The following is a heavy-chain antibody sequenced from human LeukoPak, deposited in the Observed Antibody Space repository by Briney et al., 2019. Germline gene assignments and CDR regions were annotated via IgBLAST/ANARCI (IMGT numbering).Heavy chain of an antibody. CDR1: GYTFTSYG. CDR2: ISAYNGNT. Sequence: ASVKVSCKASGYTFTSYGISWVRQAPGQGLEWMGWISAYNGNTNYAQKLQGRVTMTTDTSTSTAYMELRSLRSDDTAVYYCARVLGSLRSSSGAFDIWGQGTTVTVSS. J-gene: IGHJ3*02. D-gene: IGHD6-6*01. CDR3: ARVLGSLRSSSGAFDI. V-gene: IGHV1-18*01.